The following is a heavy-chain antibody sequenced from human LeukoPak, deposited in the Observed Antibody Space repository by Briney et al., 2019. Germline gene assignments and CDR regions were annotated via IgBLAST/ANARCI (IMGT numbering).Heavy chain of an antibody. Sequence: GGSLRLSCAASGFTFSSYAMSWVRQAPGKGLEWVAVISYDGSNKYYADSVKGRFTISRDNSKNTLYLQMNSLRAEDTAVYYCARVLSSGPGVGVEYWGQGTLVTVSS. CDR1: GFTFSSYA. J-gene: IGHJ4*02. CDR3: ARVLSSGPGVGVEY. V-gene: IGHV3-30*04. D-gene: IGHD6-19*01. CDR2: ISYDGSNK.